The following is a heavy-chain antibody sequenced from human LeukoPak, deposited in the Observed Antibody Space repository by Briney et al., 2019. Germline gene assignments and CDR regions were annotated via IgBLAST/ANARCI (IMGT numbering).Heavy chain of an antibody. CDR2: IKQDGSEK. V-gene: IGHV3-7*01. CDR3: ARQRGSYSFDY. J-gene: IGHJ4*02. D-gene: IGHD1-26*01. CDR1: RFTFSNYW. Sequence: PGGSLRLSCAASRFTFSNYWMSWVRQAPGKGLEWVANIKQDGSEKYYVESVKGRFTMSRDNAKNSLYLQMNSLRAEDTAVYYCARQRGSYSFDYWGQGTLVTVSS.